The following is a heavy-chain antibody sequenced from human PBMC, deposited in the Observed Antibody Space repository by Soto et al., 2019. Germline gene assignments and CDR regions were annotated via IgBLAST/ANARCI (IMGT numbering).Heavy chain of an antibody. CDR1: GGSISSYY. D-gene: IGHD6-19*01. CDR2: IYYSGST. J-gene: IGHJ4*02. V-gene: IGHV4-59*08. Sequence: SETLSLTCTVSGGSISSYYWSWIRQPPGKGLEWIGYIYYSGSTNYNPSLKSRVTISVDTSKNQFSLKLSSVTAADTAVYYCARQSLSGWHFDYWGQGTLVTVSS. CDR3: ARQSLSGWHFDY.